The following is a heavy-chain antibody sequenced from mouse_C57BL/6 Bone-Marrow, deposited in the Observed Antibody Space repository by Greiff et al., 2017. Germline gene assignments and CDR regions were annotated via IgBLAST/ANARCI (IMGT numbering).Heavy chain of an antibody. Sequence: QVQLQQSGPELVKPGASVKISCKASGYAFSSSWMNWVKQRPGKGLEWIGRIYPGDGDTNYNGKFKGKATLTADKSSSTAYMQLSSLTSEDSAVYFCARDSNYRAWFAYWGQGTLVTVSA. V-gene: IGHV1-82*01. D-gene: IGHD2-5*01. CDR1: GYAFSSSW. CDR3: ARDSNYRAWFAY. J-gene: IGHJ3*01. CDR2: IYPGDGDT.